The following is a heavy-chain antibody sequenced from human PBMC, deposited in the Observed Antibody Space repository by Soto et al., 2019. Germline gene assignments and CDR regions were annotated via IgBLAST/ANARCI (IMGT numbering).Heavy chain of an antibody. J-gene: IGHJ6*03. D-gene: IGHD6-6*01. CDR1: GGSFSGYY. Sequence: SETLSLTCAVYGGSFSGYYWSWIRQPPGKGLEWIGEINHSGSTNYNPSLKSRVTISVDTSKNQFSLKLSSVTAADTAVYYCASQAARSLTGYYYYYYMDVWGKGTTVTVSS. CDR3: ASQAARSLTGYYYYYYMDV. CDR2: INHSGST. V-gene: IGHV4-34*01.